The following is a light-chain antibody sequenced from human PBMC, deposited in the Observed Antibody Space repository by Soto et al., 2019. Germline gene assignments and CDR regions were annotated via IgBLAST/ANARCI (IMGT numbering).Light chain of an antibody. CDR1: QSVSNSY. Sequence: EIVLTQSPGTLSLSPGERATISCRASQSVSNSYLAWYQQKPGQAPRLLIYGASSRATGIPDRFSGSGSGTDFTLTISRLAPEDFAVYYCQQYNSSPPLYTFGQGNKLEIK. CDR2: GAS. V-gene: IGKV3-20*01. J-gene: IGKJ2*01. CDR3: QQYNSSPPLYT.